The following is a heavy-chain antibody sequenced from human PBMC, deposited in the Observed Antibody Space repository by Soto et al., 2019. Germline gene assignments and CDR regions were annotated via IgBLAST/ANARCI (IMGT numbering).Heavy chain of an antibody. D-gene: IGHD4-17*01. CDR1: GGSISSGGYY. CDR3: ARVADYGDYEFDY. V-gene: IGHV4-31*03. J-gene: IGHJ4*02. Sequence: SETLSLTRPFSGGSISSGGYYWSWIRQHPGKGLEWIGYIYYSGSTYYNPSLKSRVTISVDTSKNQFSLKLSSVTAADTAVYYCARVADYGDYEFDYWGQGTLVTVSS. CDR2: IYYSGST.